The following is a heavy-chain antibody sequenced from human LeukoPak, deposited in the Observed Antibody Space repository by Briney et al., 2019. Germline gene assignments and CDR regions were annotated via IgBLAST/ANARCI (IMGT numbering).Heavy chain of an antibody. CDR3: AQTPVGGFDI. D-gene: IGHD4-23*01. J-gene: IGHJ3*02. Sequence: SQTLSLTRTVSGGSITNFFGGWIRQSPGKGLALMGYIYYSRTTNHSHSLKSRVSISVDTSKKQFSLKLSSVTAADTVVYYCAQTPVGGFDIWGQGTMVTVSS. V-gene: IGHV4-59*01. CDR1: GGSITNFF. CDR2: IYYSRTT.